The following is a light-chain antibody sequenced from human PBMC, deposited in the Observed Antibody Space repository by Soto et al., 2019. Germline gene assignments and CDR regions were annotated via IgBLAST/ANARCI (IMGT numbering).Light chain of an antibody. CDR1: QSVLYSSDNKNY. Sequence: DIVMTQSPDSLAVSLGERATINCKSSQSVLYSSDNKNYLAWYQQKPGQPPTLLIYWASTRESGVPDRFSGSGSGTDFTLTISSLQAEDVAVYYCQQYYNIPRTFGQGTKVEIK. V-gene: IGKV4-1*01. CDR3: QQYYNIPRT. CDR2: WAS. J-gene: IGKJ1*01.